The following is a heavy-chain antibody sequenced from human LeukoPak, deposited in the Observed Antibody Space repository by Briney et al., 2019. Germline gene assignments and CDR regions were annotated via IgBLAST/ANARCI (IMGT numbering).Heavy chain of an antibody. CDR3: AKDEGVVLSTSFDFGH. V-gene: IGHV3-23*01. CDR2: ISGSGRNT. J-gene: IGHJ4*02. Sequence: GGSLRLSCVVSGFTFSTYAMSWVRQAPGKGLEWVAFISGSGRNTYYADSVKGRFTISRDNFRSTLSLQMNSLRPDDTAIYYCAKDEGVVLSTSFDFGHWGQGTLVAVSS. D-gene: IGHD3-10*01. CDR1: GFTFSTYA.